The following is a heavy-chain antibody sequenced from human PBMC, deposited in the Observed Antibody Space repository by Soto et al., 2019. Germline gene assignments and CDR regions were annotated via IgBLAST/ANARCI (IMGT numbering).Heavy chain of an antibody. CDR2: IWYDGSNK. CDR3: ARGDCTGAYCYSWPFNYGVDV. J-gene: IGHJ6*02. V-gene: IGHV3-33*08. D-gene: IGHD2-15*01. Sequence: QVQLVKSGGGVVQPGGSLRLSCTTSGFTFNTYGMYWVRQAPGKGLEWVAIIWYDGSNKYYGDSVKGRFTISRDNSKNTLYLQMNSLRAEDTALYYCARGDCTGAYCYSWPFNYGVDVWGQGTTVTVSS. CDR1: GFTFNTYG.